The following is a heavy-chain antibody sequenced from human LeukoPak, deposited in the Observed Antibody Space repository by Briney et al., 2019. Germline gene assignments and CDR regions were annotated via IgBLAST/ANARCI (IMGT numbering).Heavy chain of an antibody. J-gene: IGHJ4*02. D-gene: IGHD3-3*02. CDR2: IYYSGST. CDR3: ASHLYYFDY. V-gene: IGHV4-39*07. CDR1: GGSISSSSYY. Sequence: PSETLSLTCTVSGGSISSSSYYWGWIRQPPGKGLEWIGSIYYSGSTYYNPSLKSRVTISVDTSKNQFSLKLSSVTAADTAVYYCASHLYYFDYWGQGTLVTVSS.